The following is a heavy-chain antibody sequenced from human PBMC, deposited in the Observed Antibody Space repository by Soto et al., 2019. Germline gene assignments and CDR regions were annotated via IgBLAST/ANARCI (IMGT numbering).Heavy chain of an antibody. D-gene: IGHD2-15*01. Sequence: GGSLRLSCAASGFTVSSKYMSWVRQAPGKGLEWVSLIQSGGPTYYADSAKGRFTISRDTSENTVHLQMDSLRAEDTAVYYCARDDVLCDGGRCYGVPLDVCGKGTSVTVSS. V-gene: IGHV3-66*01. CDR1: GFTVSSKY. J-gene: IGHJ6*04. CDR2: IQSGGPT. CDR3: ARDDVLCDGGRCYGVPLDV.